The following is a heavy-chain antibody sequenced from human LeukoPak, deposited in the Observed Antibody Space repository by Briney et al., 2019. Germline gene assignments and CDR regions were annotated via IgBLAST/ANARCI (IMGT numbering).Heavy chain of an antibody. CDR3: ARDSSIAAAGKFDY. Sequence: EXIXYIYYSGSTNYNPSLKSRVTISVDTSKNQFSLKLSSVTAADTAVYYCARDSSIAAAGKFDYWGQGTLVTVSS. V-gene: IGHV4-59*01. D-gene: IGHD6-13*01. CDR2: IYYSGST. J-gene: IGHJ4*02.